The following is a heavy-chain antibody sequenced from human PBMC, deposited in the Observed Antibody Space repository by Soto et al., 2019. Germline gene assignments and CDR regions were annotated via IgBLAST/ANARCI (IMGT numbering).Heavy chain of an antibody. D-gene: IGHD6-13*01. CDR1: GGTFSSYT. J-gene: IGHJ6*02. CDR3: ARGIAAANYYYYYGIDV. CDR2: IIPILGIA. V-gene: IGHV1-69*02. Sequence: QVQLVQSGAEVKKPGSSVKVSCKASGGTFSSYTISWVRQAPGQGLEWMGRIIPILGIANYAQKFQGRVTITADKSTSTAYMELSSLRSEDTAVYYCARGIAAANYYYYYGIDVWGQGTTVTVSS.